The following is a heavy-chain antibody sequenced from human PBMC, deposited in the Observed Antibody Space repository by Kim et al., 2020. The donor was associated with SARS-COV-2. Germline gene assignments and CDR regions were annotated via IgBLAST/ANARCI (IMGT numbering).Heavy chain of an antibody. D-gene: IGHD3-10*02. J-gene: IGHJ4*02. CDR3: AKTDCSDVGCRVRDY. Sequence: GGSLRLSCAASGFSFSNYAMAWVHQAPGKVLEWVSTISGSGDRTSYPDSVKGLFTIFRDNSKNMLYLQMNSLRVEDTAVYSCAKTDCSDVGCRVRDYWGQGTLVTVSS. CDR2: ISGSGDRT. V-gene: IGHV3-23*01. CDR1: GFSFSNYA.